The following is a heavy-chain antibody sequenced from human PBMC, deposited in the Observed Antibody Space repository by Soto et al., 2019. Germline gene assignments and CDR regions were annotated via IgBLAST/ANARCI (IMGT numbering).Heavy chain of an antibody. V-gene: IGHV3-23*01. CDR3: AKDGLSGSYYLDTETGNDY. J-gene: IGHJ4*02. CDR2: ISGSGGST. D-gene: IGHD1-26*01. CDR1: GFTFSSYA. Sequence: PGESLKISCAASGFTFSSYAMSWVRQAPGKGLEWVSAISGSGGSTYYADSVKGRFTISRDNSKNTLYLQMNSLRAEDTAVYYCAKDGLSGSYYLDTETGNDYWGQGTLVTVSS.